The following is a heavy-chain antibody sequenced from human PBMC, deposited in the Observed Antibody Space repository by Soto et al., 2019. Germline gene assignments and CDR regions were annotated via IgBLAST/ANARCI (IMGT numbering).Heavy chain of an antibody. CDR1: GYTLNTYS. J-gene: IGHJ4*02. CDR2: IHPSGGGS. D-gene: IGHD2-21*02. V-gene: IGHV1-46*02. Sequence: QVQLVQSGAEVKKPGASVKVSCKPSGYTLNTYSLHWVRQAPGQGLEWMGIIHPSGGGSTYAQKFLGRCSMTRDTSTRRVFMASRGLRSATTAVYYCAGGGLMAVVTTSVDHRGQGTLLTVAS. CDR3: AGGGLMAVVTTSVDH.